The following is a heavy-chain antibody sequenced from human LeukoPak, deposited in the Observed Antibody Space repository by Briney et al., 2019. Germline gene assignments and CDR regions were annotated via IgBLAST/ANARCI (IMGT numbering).Heavy chain of an antibody. CDR1: GFTFSNYA. D-gene: IGHD6-19*01. Sequence: GGSLRLSCAASGFTFSNYAMSWVRQAPGKGLEWVSGISGSGGSTYYADSVKGRFTISRDNSKNTLYLQVNSLRAEDTAIYYCAKDRNAYSSGWYDYWGQGTLVTVSS. CDR2: ISGSGGST. V-gene: IGHV3-23*01. J-gene: IGHJ4*02. CDR3: AKDRNAYSSGWYDY.